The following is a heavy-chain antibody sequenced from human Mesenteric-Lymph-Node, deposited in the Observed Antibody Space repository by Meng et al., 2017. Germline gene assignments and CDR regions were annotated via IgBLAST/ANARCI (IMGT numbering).Heavy chain of an antibody. CDR2: IHHSGSA. Sequence: QVHQPESGPGLVEPSQTLSLTCTVFGGSMSSGNYYWSWIRQPPGKGLECIGYIHHSGSAYYNPSLKSRVSISVDTSKNQFSLNLNSITAADTAVYYCASFDHIPRRNYFDYWGQGTLVTVSS. D-gene: IGHD2-21*01. J-gene: IGHJ4*02. CDR1: GGSMSSGNYY. CDR3: ASFDHIPRRNYFDY. V-gene: IGHV4-30-4*01.